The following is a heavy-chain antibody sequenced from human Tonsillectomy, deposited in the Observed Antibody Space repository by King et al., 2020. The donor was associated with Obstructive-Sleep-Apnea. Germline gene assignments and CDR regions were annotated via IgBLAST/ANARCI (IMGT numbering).Heavy chain of an antibody. V-gene: IGHV3-9*01. CDR2: ISWNSGSI. J-gene: IGHJ4*02. D-gene: IGHD6-19*01. Sequence: EVQLVESGGGLVHPGRSLRLSCAASGFTFDDYAMHWVRQAPGKGLEWVSGISWNSGSIGSADSVKGRFTISRDNAKNSLYLQMNSLRAEDTALYYCAKDRYSGWYAEYYFDYWGQGTLVTVSS. CDR1: GFTFDDYA. CDR3: AKDRYSGWYAEYYFDY.